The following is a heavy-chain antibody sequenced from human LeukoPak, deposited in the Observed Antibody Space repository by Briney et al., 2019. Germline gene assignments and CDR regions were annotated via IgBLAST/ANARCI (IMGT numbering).Heavy chain of an antibody. Sequence: SETLSLTCAVYGGSFSAYYWSWIRQSPGKGLEWMGEINHSGTTVYNPSLKSRVTLSVDTSKKQFSLKLNSVTAADTAVYYCAIDYMTGTGNAGGYWGQGTLVTVSS. CDR2: INHSGTT. CDR3: AIDYMTGTGNAGGY. D-gene: IGHD3/OR15-3a*01. CDR1: GGSFSAYY. J-gene: IGHJ4*02. V-gene: IGHV4-34*01.